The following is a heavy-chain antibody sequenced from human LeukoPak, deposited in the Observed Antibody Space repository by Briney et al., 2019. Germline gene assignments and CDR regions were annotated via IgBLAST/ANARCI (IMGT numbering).Heavy chain of an antibody. CDR1: GFTFSSYG. CDR2: ISSDGSNK. CDR3: SKDSCEYSGYYYVRPHYDYYYYGMDI. Sequence: PGRSLRLSCAASGFTFSSYGMHWVRQAPGKGLEWVAVISSDGSNKYYADSVKGRFTISRDKSKNTLYLHLNSLRAEDTAVYFCSKDSCEYSGYYYVRPHYDYYYYGMDIWGQGTTVTVAS. V-gene: IGHV3-30*18. J-gene: IGHJ6*02. D-gene: IGHD5-12*01.